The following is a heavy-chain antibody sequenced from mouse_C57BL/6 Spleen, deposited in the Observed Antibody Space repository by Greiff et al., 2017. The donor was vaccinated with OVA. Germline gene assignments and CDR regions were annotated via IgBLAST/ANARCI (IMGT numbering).Heavy chain of an antibody. Sequence: VQLQESGAELVRPGTSVKVSCKASGYAFTNYLIEWVKQRPGQGLEWIGVINPGSGGTNYNEKFKGKATLTADKSSSTAYMQLSSLTSEDSAVYVCARRDYDKGGYAMDYWGQGTSVTVSS. D-gene: IGHD2-4*01. V-gene: IGHV1-54*01. CDR2: INPGSGGT. CDR3: ARRDYDKGGYAMDY. CDR1: GYAFTNYL. J-gene: IGHJ4*01.